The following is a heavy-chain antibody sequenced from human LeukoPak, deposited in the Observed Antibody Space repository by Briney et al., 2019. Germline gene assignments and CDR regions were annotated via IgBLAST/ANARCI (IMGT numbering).Heavy chain of an antibody. J-gene: IGHJ4*02. Sequence: PSGTLSLNCAVSGGAIKSNNWWSWVRQPPGKGLEWIGEIYHSGSTNYNPSLESRVTVSVDKSKNQFSLDLSSVTAADTAVYYCARVWANSGNYYGEDYWGQGTLVTVSS. V-gene: IGHV4-4*02. CDR2: IYHSGST. D-gene: IGHD1-26*01. CDR3: ARVWANSGNYYGEDY. CDR1: GGAIKSNNW.